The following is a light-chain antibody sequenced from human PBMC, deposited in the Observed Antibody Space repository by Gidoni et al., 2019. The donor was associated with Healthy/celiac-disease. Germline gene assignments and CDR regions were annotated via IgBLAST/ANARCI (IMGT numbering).Light chain of an antibody. Sequence: DIQMTQSPSSLSASVGDRVTITCRASQSISSYLNRYQPKPGKAPKLLIYAASSLQSGVPSRFSGSGSGTDFTLTISSLQPEDFETYYCQQSYSTPLFXGXTKVEIK. CDR3: QQSYSTPL. CDR2: AAS. J-gene: IGKJ4*01. V-gene: IGKV1-39*01. CDR1: QSISSY.